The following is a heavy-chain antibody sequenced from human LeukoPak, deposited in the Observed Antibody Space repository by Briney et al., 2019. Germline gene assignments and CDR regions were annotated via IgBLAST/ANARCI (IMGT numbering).Heavy chain of an antibody. D-gene: IGHD3-10*01. J-gene: IGHJ4*02. V-gene: IGHV3-74*01. CDR1: GFTFSNYC. CDR2: INRDGSTT. CDR3: ARDKKSGESSEIDY. Sequence: GGSLRLSCAASGFTFSNYCVHWVRQAPGKGLVWVSRINRDGSTTNYADSVKGRFTVSRDNAKNTLELQMNSLRAEDTAVYYCARDKKSGESSEIDYWGQGTLVTVSS.